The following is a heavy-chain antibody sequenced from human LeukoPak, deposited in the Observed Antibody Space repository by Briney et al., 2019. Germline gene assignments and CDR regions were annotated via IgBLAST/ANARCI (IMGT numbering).Heavy chain of an antibody. Sequence: ASVKVSCKASGYTFTSYDINWVRQATGQGLEWMGWTNPNSGNTGYAQKFQGRVTITRNTSISTAYMELSSLRSEDTAVYYCARGDSGYDSFDYWGQGTLVTVSS. V-gene: IGHV1-8*03. J-gene: IGHJ4*02. CDR1: GYTFTSYD. CDR2: TNPNSGNT. D-gene: IGHD5-12*01. CDR3: ARGDSGYDSFDY.